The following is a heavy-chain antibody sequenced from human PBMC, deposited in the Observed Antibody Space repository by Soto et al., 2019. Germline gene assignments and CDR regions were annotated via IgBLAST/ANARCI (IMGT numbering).Heavy chain of an antibody. CDR1: GYTFTSYG. V-gene: IGHV1-18*01. CDR2: ISNNNGNT. D-gene: IGHD3-10*01. CDR3: ARERHPGSGWFDP. J-gene: IGHJ5*02. Sequence: QVHLVQSGAEVKKPGASVKISCKGSGYTFTSYGISWVRQAAGQGLEWMGWISNNNGNTNYAQNFQGRVTMTTDSPTSTAYMELKSLRSDDTAVYYCARERHPGSGWFDPWGQGTLVTVSS.